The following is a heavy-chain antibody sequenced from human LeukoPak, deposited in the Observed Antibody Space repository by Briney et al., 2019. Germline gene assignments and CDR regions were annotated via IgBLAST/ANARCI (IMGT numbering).Heavy chain of an antibody. V-gene: IGHV4-30-2*01. Sequence: PSETLSLTCAVSGGSISSGGYSWSWIRQPPGKGLEWIGYIYHSGSTYYNPSLKSRVTISVDRSKNQFSLKLSSVTAVDTAVYYCARDSGYCSSTSCYNWFDPWGQGTLVTVSS. CDR2: IYHSGST. D-gene: IGHD2-2*03. CDR3: ARDSGYCSSTSCYNWFDP. CDR1: GGSISSGGYS. J-gene: IGHJ5*02.